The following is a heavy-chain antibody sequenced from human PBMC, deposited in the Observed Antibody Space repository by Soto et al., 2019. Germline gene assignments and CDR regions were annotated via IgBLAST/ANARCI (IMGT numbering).Heavy chain of an antibody. CDR1: GFTFSSYG. CDR3: AKDLEAYYYDSSGYLTPIEY. J-gene: IGHJ4*02. D-gene: IGHD3-22*01. Sequence: QVQLVESGGGVVQPGRSLRLSCAASGFTFSSYGMHWVRQAPGKGLEWVAVISYDGSNKYYADSVKGRFTISRDNSKNTLYLQTNSLRAEDTAVYYCAKDLEAYYYDSSGYLTPIEYWGQGTLVTVSS. V-gene: IGHV3-30*18. CDR2: ISYDGSNK.